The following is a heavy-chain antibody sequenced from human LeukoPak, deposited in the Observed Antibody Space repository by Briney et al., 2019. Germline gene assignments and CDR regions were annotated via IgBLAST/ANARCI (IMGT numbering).Heavy chain of an antibody. CDR3: AKALRYYGSGSYYPLTLNYYYYGMDV. V-gene: IGHV3-30*02. CDR1: GFTFSSYG. Sequence: PGGSLRLSCAASGFTFSSYGMHWVRQAPGKGLEWVAFIRYDGSNKYYADSVKGRFTISRVNSKNTLYLQMNSLRAEDTAVYYCAKALRYYGSGSYYPLTLNYYYYGMDVWGQGTTVTVSS. J-gene: IGHJ6*02. D-gene: IGHD3-10*01. CDR2: IRYDGSNK.